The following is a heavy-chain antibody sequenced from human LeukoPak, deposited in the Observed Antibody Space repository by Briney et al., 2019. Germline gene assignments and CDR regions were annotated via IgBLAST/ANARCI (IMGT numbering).Heavy chain of an antibody. Sequence: SVKVSCKASGVTFSSYAISWVRQAPGQGLEWMGGIIPIFGTANYAQKFQGRVTITADESTSTAYMELSSLRSEDTAVYYCARADLGYSYGYNSWGQGTLVTVSS. CDR2: IIPIFGTA. CDR3: ARADLGYSYGYNS. V-gene: IGHV1-69*13. J-gene: IGHJ4*02. CDR1: GVTFSSYA. D-gene: IGHD5-18*01.